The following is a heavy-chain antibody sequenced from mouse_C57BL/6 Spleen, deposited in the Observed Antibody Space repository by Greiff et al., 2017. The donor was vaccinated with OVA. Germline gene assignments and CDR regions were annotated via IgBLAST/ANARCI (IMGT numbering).Heavy chain of an antibody. CDR2: IDPSDSYT. CDR3: ASPYYSNYRAMDY. D-gene: IGHD2-5*01. J-gene: IGHJ4*01. V-gene: IGHV1-50*01. CDR1: GYTFTSYW. Sequence: QVQLQQPGAELVKPGASVKLSCKASGYTFTSYWMQWVKQRPGQGLEWIGEIDPSDSYTNYNQKFKGKATLPVDTSSSTAYMQLSSLTSEDSAVYYCASPYYSNYRAMDYWGQGTSVTVSS.